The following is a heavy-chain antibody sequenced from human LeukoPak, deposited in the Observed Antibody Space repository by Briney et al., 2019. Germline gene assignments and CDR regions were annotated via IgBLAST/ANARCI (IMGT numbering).Heavy chain of an antibody. J-gene: IGHJ5*02. D-gene: IGHD3-10*01. V-gene: IGHV3-74*01. CDR2: INSGGSST. Sequence: PGGSLRLSCAASGFTFSSSWMHWVRQAPGKGLVWVSRINSGGSSTTYADSVKGRFTISRDNAKNTLYLQMNSLRAEDTAVYYCARVQYYGSGSYYNWFDPWGQGTLVTVSS. CDR3: ARVQYYGSGSYYNWFDP. CDR1: GFTFSSSW.